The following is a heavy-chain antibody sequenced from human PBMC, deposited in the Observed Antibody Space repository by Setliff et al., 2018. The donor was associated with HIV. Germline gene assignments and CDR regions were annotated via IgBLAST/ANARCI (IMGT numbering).Heavy chain of an antibody. D-gene: IGHD3-22*01. Sequence: PSETLSLTCTVSGGTISSYYWSWIRQPPGKGLEWIGYSYTSGSTNYNPSLKIRVTISVDTSKNQFSLKLSSVTAADTAVYYCARGLSFYDPGGFDYWGQGTLVTVSS. CDR3: ARGLSFYDPGGFDY. V-gene: IGHV4-4*09. J-gene: IGHJ4*02. CDR1: GGTISSYY. CDR2: SYTSGST.